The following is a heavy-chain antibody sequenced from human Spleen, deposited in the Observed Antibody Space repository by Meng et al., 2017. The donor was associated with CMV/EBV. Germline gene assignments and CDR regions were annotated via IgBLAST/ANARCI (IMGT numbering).Heavy chain of an antibody. CDR3: ASELIAAAGFDY. CDR1: GGSISSYY. CDR2: IYYSGST. Sequence: SETLSLTCTVSGGSISSYYWSWIRQPPGKGLEWIGYIYYSGSTNYNPSLKSRVTISVDTSKNQFSLKLSSVTAADTAVYYCASELIAAAGFDYWGQGTLVTVSS. V-gene: IGHV4-59*12. J-gene: IGHJ4*02. D-gene: IGHD6-13*01.